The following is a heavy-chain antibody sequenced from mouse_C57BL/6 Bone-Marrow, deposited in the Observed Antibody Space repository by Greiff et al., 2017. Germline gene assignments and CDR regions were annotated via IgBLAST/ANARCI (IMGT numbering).Heavy chain of an antibody. Sequence: DVTLVESGEGLVKPGGSLKLSCAASGFTFSSYAMSWVRQTPEKRLEWVAYISSGGDYIYYADTVKGRFTISRDNARNTLYLQMSSLKSEDTAMYYCTREDYPFDYWGQGTTLTVSS. J-gene: IGHJ2*01. D-gene: IGHD2-4*01. V-gene: IGHV5-9-1*02. CDR2: ISSGGDYI. CDR3: TREDYPFDY. CDR1: GFTFSSYA.